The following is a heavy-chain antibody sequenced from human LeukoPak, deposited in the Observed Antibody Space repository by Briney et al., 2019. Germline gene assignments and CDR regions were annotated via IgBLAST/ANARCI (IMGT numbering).Heavy chain of an antibody. Sequence: GESLRLSCAASGFTFSTYNMNWVRQAPGQGLEWVSSITSSSSYIYYADSVKGRFTISRDNAKSSLYLQMNSLRDEDTAVYYCARDPYSGSYGDYYYYYMDVWGKGTTVTISS. V-gene: IGHV3-21*01. CDR2: ITSSSSYI. CDR3: ARDPYSGSYGDYYYYYMDV. D-gene: IGHD1-26*01. J-gene: IGHJ6*03. CDR1: GFTFSTYN.